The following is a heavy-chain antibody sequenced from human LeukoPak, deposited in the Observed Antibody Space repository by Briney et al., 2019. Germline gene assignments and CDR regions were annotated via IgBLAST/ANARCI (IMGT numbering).Heavy chain of an antibody. CDR1: GGSISSGSYY. Sequence: PSETLSLTCTVSGGSISSGSYYWSWIRQPAGKGLEWIGRIYTSGSTNYNPSLKSRVTISVDTSKNQFSLKLSSVTAADTAVYYCARSLAYCGGDCYWGLSYFDYWGQGTLDTVSS. J-gene: IGHJ4*02. D-gene: IGHD2-21*02. CDR3: ARSLAYCGGDCYWGLSYFDY. V-gene: IGHV4-61*02. CDR2: IYTSGST.